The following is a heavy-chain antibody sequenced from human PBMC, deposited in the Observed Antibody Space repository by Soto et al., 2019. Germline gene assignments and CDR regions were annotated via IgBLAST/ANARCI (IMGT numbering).Heavy chain of an antibody. V-gene: IGHV1-2*02. CDR3: ASTTVTYSSGWHCGFDY. Sequence: ASVKVSCKASGYTFTGYYMHWVRQAPGQGLEWMGWINPNSGGTNYAQKLQGRVTMTRETSISTAYMELSRLRSDDTAVYYCASTTVTYSSGWHCGFDYWGQGTLGTVSS. D-gene: IGHD6-19*01. CDR1: GYTFTGYY. CDR2: INPNSGGT. J-gene: IGHJ4*02.